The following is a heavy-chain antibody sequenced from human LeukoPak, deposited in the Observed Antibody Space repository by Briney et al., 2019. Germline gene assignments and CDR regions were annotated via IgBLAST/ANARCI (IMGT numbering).Heavy chain of an antibody. CDR2: ISLRGLT. D-gene: IGHD3-3*01. CDR1: GGSISGTNW. V-gene: IGHV4-4*03. J-gene: IGHJ4*02. Sequence: PETLSLTCGVSGGSISGTNWWSWVRQPPGQGLEWIGEISLRGLTNYNPSLRSRLTMSLDESKNQVSLNLTSVTAADTAAYYCSRESGPFSPFGRWGQGTPVSVHS. CDR3: SRESGPFSPFGR.